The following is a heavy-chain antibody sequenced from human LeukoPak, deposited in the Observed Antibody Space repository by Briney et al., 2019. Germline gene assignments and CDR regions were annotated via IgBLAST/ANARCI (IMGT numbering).Heavy chain of an antibody. CDR2: IKSKTDGGTT. J-gene: IGHJ3*02. CDR3: TTGYSDYDIPGTQPDAFDI. V-gene: IGHV3-15*01. CDR1: GFTFSNAW. Sequence: GGSLRLSCAASGFTFSNAWMSWVRQAPGKGLEWVGRIKSKTDGGTTDYAAPVKGRFTISRDDSKNTLYLQMNSLKTEDTAVYYCTTGYSDYDIPGTQPDAFDIWGQGTMVTVSS. D-gene: IGHD3-9*01.